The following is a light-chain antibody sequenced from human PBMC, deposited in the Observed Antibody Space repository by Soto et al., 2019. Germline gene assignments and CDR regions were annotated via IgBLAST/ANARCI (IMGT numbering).Light chain of an antibody. J-gene: IGLJ3*02. CDR3: VTLDTSLSAGV. Sequence: QSVLTQPPSVSAAPGRPVTISCSGSSSNIENNYVSWYQHLPGTAPKLLIYENDKRPSGIPDRFSGSKSGTSATLGITGLQTGDEADYYCVTLDTSLSAGVFGGWPKLTVL. CDR2: END. V-gene: IGLV1-51*02. CDR1: SSNIENNY.